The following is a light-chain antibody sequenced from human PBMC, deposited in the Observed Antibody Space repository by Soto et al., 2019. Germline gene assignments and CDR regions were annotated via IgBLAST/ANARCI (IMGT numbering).Light chain of an antibody. J-gene: IGKJ3*01. V-gene: IGKV1-27*01. CDR1: QDISSS. Sequence: DIQMTQSPSSLSASVGDRVTITCRASQDISSSLAWYQQKSGKVPKLLIYSASTLQSGVPSRFSGSGSGIDFTLTINSLQPEDVATYYCQHYDSGPLTFGPGTKVA. CDR2: SAS. CDR3: QHYDSGPLT.